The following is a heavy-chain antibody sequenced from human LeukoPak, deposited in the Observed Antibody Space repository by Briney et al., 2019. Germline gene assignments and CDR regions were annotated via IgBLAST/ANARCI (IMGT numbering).Heavy chain of an antibody. V-gene: IGHV1-2*02. J-gene: IGHJ5*02. CDR3: VRGGNYYDISFDP. Sequence: ASVKVSCKASGYTFTGYYMHWVRQAPGQGLEWMGWINPNSGGTNYAQKFQGRVTMTRDTSISTAYMELSRLRSDDTAVYYCVRGGNYYDISFDPWGQGTLVTVSS. D-gene: IGHD3-22*01. CDR1: GYTFTGYY. CDR2: INPNSGGT.